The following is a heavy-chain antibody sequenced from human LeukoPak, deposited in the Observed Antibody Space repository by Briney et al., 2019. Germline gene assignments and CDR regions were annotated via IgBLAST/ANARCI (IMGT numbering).Heavy chain of an antibody. CDR2: IYYSGST. CDR3: ARDDYDILTGPSGKPDY. V-gene: IGHV4-39*07. J-gene: IGHJ4*02. CDR1: GGSISGSSYY. Sequence: KSSETLSLTCAVSGGSISGSSYYRGWIRQPPGKGLEWIGSIYYSGSTYYNPSLKSRVTISVDRSKNQFSLKLSSVTAADTAVYYCARDDYDILTGPSGKPDYWGQGTLVTVSS. D-gene: IGHD3-9*01.